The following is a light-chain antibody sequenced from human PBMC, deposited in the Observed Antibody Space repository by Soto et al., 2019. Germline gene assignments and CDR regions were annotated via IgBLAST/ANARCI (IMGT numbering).Light chain of an antibody. V-gene: IGLV4-69*01. Sequence: QPVLTQSPSASASLRASVKLTCTLSSGHSSYAIAWHQQQPEKGPRYLMKLNSDGSHSKGDGIPDRFSGSSSGAERYLTISSLQSEDEADYYCQTWVTGIYVFGTGTKVTVL. CDR1: SGHSSYA. CDR3: QTWVTGIYV. J-gene: IGLJ1*01. CDR2: LNSDGSH.